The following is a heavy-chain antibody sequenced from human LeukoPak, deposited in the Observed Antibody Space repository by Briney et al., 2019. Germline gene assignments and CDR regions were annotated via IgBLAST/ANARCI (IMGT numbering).Heavy chain of an antibody. Sequence: PSQTLSLTCTVSGASISSGGYYWSWIRQYPGTGLEWIGCIYDSGSTFYTPSLKSRVSISLDTSKNQFSLRVISVTAADTAVYFCARNTGIAAVGNPSYYFYYYMDVWGKGTTVTVSS. D-gene: IGHD6-13*01. CDR3: ARNTGIAAVGNPSYYFYYYMDV. CDR1: GASISSGGYY. CDR2: IYDSGST. J-gene: IGHJ6*03. V-gene: IGHV4-31*03.